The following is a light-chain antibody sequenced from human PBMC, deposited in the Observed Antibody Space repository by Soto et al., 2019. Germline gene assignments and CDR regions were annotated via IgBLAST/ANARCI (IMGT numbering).Light chain of an antibody. V-gene: IGKV1-39*01. CDR1: QSISSY. Sequence: DIHMTQSPSSLSASVGDRVTITCRASQSISSYLNWYQQKPGKAPKLLIYAASSLQSGVPSRFSGSESGTDFTLTISSLQPEDFATYYCQQSYSTPWTFGQGTKVDIK. J-gene: IGKJ1*01. CDR2: AAS. CDR3: QQSYSTPWT.